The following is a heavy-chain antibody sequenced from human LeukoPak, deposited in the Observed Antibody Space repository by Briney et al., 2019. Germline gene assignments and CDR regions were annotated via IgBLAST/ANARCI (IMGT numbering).Heavy chain of an antibody. Sequence: GASVKVSCKTSGYTFTGYYIHWVRQAPGQGLEWMGRMHPNSGDTNYAQKFQGRVTMTRDTSISTVYMELSRLRSDDTAVYYCARADLSPTYDYVWGSYRYGYFDYWGQGTLVTVSS. CDR3: ARADLSPTYDYVWGSYRYGYFDY. J-gene: IGHJ4*02. CDR2: MHPNSGDT. CDR1: GYTFTGYY. D-gene: IGHD3-16*02. V-gene: IGHV1-2*06.